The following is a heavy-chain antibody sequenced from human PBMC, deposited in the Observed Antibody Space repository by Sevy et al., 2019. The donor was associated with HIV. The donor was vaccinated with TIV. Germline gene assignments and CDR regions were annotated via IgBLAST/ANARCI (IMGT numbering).Heavy chain of an antibody. D-gene: IGHD6-13*01. CDR3: ARGRKKAAAGPAPPLTYYYYGMDV. CDR2: ISAYNGNT. V-gene: IGHV1-18*01. Sequence: ASVKVSCKASGYTFTSYGISWVRQAPGQGLEWMGWISAYNGNTNYAQKLQGRVTMTTDTSTSTAYMEVRSLRCDDTAVYYCARGRKKAAAGPAPPLTYYYYGMDVWGQGTTVTVSS. CDR1: GYTFTSYG. J-gene: IGHJ6*02.